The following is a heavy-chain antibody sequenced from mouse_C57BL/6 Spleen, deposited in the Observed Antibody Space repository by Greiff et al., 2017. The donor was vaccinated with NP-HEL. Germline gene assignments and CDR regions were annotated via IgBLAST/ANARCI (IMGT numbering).Heavy chain of an antibody. D-gene: IGHD2-5*01. Sequence: VQLHQPGAALVKPGASVKLSCKASGYTFTSYWMHWVKQRPGRGLEWIGWIDPNSGGTKYNEKFKSKATLTVDKPSSTAYMQRSSLTSEDSAVYYCARSGSNYYAMDYWGQGTSVTVSS. V-gene: IGHV1-72*01. J-gene: IGHJ4*01. CDR1: GYTFTSYW. CDR3: ARSGSNYYAMDY. CDR2: IDPNSGGT.